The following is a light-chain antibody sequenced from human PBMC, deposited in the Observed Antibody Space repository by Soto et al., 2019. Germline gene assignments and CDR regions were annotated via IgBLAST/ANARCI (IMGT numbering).Light chain of an antibody. J-gene: IGKJ1*01. CDR1: QGISSY. Sequence: DIQLTQSPSFLSASVGDRVTITCRASQGISSYLAWYQQKPGKAPKLLIYAASTLQSGVPSRFSGSGSGTEFTLTISSLQPEDFATYYCQQLRTFGQGTNVDI. CDR2: AAS. CDR3: QQLRT. V-gene: IGKV1-9*01.